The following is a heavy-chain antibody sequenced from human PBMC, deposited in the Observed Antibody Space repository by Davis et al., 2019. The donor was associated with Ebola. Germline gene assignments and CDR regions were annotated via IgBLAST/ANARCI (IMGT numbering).Heavy chain of an antibody. Sequence: MPSETLSLTCALSGGSISSGSYSGSWIRQPPGKGLEWIGYIYYSGSTYCNPSLKSRVAISVDTSKNQFSLKLSSVTAADTAVYYCARVHGDYFPNFDYWGHGTLVTVSS. CDR3: ARVHGDYFPNFDY. V-gene: IGHV4-30-4*07. CDR2: IYYSGST. CDR1: GGSISSGSYS. D-gene: IGHD4-17*01. J-gene: IGHJ4*01.